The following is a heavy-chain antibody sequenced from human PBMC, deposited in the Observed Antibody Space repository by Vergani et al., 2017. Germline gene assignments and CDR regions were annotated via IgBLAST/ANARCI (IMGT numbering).Heavy chain of an antibody. Sequence: QVQLQESGPGLVKPSETLSLTCTVSGDSVISTDYHWGWIRQPPGKGLEWIGSMDYSGSTSYNPSLESRISISFETPKNQFSLRLTSVTAADTAVYYCASKRGACRAAYCHSYDFWGPGTLSASPQ. CDR3: ASKRGACRAAYCHSYDF. J-gene: IGHJ4*02. V-gene: IGHV4-39*01. D-gene: IGHD2-15*01. CDR2: MDYSGST. CDR1: GDSVISTDYH.